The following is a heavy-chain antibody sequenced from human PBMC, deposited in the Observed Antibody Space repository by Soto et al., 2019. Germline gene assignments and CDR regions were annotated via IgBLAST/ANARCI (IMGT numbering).Heavy chain of an antibody. CDR2: IWYDGSNK. CDR3: ARDLNRGSGWYLGSYYFDY. CDR1: GFTFSSYG. J-gene: IGHJ4*02. D-gene: IGHD6-19*01. Sequence: QVQLVESGGGVVQPGRSLRPSCAASGFTFSSYGMHWVRQAPGKGLEWVAVIWYDGSNKYYADSVKGRFTISRDNSKNTLYLQMNSLRAEDTAVYYCARDLNRGSGWYLGSYYFDYWGQGTLVTVSS. V-gene: IGHV3-33*01.